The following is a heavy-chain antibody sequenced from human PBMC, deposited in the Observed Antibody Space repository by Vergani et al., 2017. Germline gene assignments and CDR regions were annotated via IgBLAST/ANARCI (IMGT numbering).Heavy chain of an antibody. V-gene: IGHV3-33*01. Sequence: QVQLVESGGGVVQPGRSLRLSCAASGFTFSSYGMHWVRQAPGKGLEWVAVIWYDGSNKYYADSVKGRFTISRDNSKNTLYLQMNSLRAEDTAVYYCARDPTYYYDSSGYSFRFKGAFDIWGQGTMVTVSS. CDR3: ARDPTYYYDSSGYSFRFKGAFDI. D-gene: IGHD3-22*01. J-gene: IGHJ3*02. CDR2: IWYDGSNK. CDR1: GFTFSSYG.